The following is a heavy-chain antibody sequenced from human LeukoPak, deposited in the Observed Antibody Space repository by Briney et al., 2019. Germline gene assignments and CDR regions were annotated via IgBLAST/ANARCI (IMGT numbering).Heavy chain of an antibody. J-gene: IGHJ5*02. CDR3: ATGEDYKSSRFDP. Sequence: LETLSLTCTVSGGSITSHYWNWIRQTPGKGLEWIGYIYYSGTIKYNPSLKSRVTISLDTSKNQFSLKLASVTTADTAVYYCATGEDYKSSRFDPWGQGTLVTVSS. CDR1: GGSITSHY. CDR2: IYYSGTI. D-gene: IGHD4-11*01. V-gene: IGHV4-59*11.